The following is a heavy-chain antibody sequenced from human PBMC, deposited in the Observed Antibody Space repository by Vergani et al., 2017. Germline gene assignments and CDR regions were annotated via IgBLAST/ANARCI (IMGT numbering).Heavy chain of an antibody. D-gene: IGHD2-2*01. CDR2: IYHSGST. CDR3: ARRYCSTTSCYVDP. J-gene: IGHJ5*02. Sequence: QLQLQESGSGLVKPSQTLSLTCAVSGGSISSGGYSWSWIRQPPGKGLEWIGYIYHSGSTYYNPSLKSRVTISVDRSKNQFSLKLSSVNAADTAVYYCARRYCSTTSCYVDPWGQGTLVTVSS. V-gene: IGHV4-30-2*01. CDR1: GGSISSGGYS.